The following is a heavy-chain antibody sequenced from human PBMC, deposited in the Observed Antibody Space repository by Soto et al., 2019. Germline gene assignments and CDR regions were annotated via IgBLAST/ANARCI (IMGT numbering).Heavy chain of an antibody. V-gene: IGHV1-2*02. CDR3: ARDRSLGANWFGP. CDR2: INPNSGDT. Sequence: ASLKVSCKGSGYTFTDSYKHWGRQAPGQGLEWMGWINPNSGDTSYAQNFQGRVTMTRDTSINTAYMEMIRLTSDDTAVYYCARDRSLGANWFGPWGQGTLVTVSS. J-gene: IGHJ5*02. D-gene: IGHD2-15*01. CDR1: GYTFTDSY.